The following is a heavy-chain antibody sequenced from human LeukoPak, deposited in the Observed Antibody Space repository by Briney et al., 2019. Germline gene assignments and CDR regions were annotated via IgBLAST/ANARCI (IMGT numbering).Heavy chain of an antibody. J-gene: IGHJ3*02. CDR3: ARDHYYGSGSYYRNDAFDI. D-gene: IGHD3-10*01. Sequence: GGSLRLSCAASGFTFSSYNMNWVRQAPGKGLEWVSSISSSSSSYIYYADSVKGRFTISRDNAKNSLYLQMNSLRAEDTAVYYCARDHYYGSGSYYRNDAFDIWGQGTMVTVSS. V-gene: IGHV3-21*01. CDR2: ISSSSSSYI. CDR1: GFTFSSYN.